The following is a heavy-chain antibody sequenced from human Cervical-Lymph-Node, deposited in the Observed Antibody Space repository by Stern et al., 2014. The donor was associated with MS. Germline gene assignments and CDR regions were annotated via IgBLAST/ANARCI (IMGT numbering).Heavy chain of an antibody. V-gene: IGHV3-9*01. CDR2: IDWNSENR. Sequence: EVQLVESGGGVVQPGRSLRLSCAASGFNFDNFAMHWVRQAPGQGPEWLSGIDWNSENRDYADSVKGRFTISRDNAKKSLNLEMHGLRPDDTALYYCAKDKVFMIRGVITAWGRGTLVTVSS. J-gene: IGHJ4*02. D-gene: IGHD3-10*01. CDR1: GFNFDNFA. CDR3: AKDKVFMIRGVITA.